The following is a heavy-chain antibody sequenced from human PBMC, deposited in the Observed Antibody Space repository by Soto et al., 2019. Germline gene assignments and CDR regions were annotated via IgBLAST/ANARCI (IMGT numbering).Heavy chain of an antibody. CDR1: GGSFSGYY. D-gene: IGHD2-8*01. CDR3: ARHALGCTTSVWYKHCGIDF. V-gene: IGHV4-34*01. J-gene: IGHJ6*04. CDR2: INHSGGT. Sequence: SETLSLTCAVYGGSFSGYYWSWIRQPPGKGLEWIGEINHSGGTNYNPSLKSRVTISVDTSKNQFSLKLSSVTAADTAAYYCARHALGCTTSVWYKHCGIDFWCYGTPVPVSS.